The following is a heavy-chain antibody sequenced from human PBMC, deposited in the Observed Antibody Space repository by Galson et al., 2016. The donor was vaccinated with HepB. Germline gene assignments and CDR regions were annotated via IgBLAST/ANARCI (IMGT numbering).Heavy chain of an antibody. D-gene: IGHD6-13*01. J-gene: IGHJ5*02. CDR2: IHFSGTT. Sequence: SETLSLTCTVSGGSISSSSYYWGWIRQPPGKGLEWIGSIHFSGTTYYNPSLKSRVTISVDTSKNQFSLNLTSVTAADSAVYYCARPSSWSAAGGTGNWFDPWGQGTLVTVSS. V-gene: IGHV4-39*01. CDR1: GGSISSSSYY. CDR3: ARPSSWSAAGGTGNWFDP.